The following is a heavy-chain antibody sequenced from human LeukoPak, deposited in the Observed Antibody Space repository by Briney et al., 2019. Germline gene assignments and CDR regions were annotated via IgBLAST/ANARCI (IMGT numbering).Heavy chain of an antibody. Sequence: SETLSLTCTVCGGSISSSSYYWGWIRQPPGKGLEWIGSIYYSGSTYYNPSLKSRVTISVDTSKNQFSLKLSSVTAADTAVYYCARLEMATIDYWGQGTLVTVSS. CDR1: GGSISSSSYY. J-gene: IGHJ4*02. CDR2: IYYSGST. V-gene: IGHV4-39*01. D-gene: IGHD5-24*01. CDR3: ARLEMATIDY.